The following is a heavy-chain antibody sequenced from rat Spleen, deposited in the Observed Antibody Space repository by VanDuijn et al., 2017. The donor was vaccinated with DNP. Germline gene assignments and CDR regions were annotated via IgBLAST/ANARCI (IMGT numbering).Heavy chain of an antibody. CDR2: ITSGRAVT. D-gene: IGHD5-1*01. J-gene: IGHJ3*01. CDR1: GFTFSYYW. Sequence: EVQLVESGGDLVQPGKSLKLSCVASGFTFSYYWMTWIRQVPGKGLEWIASITSGRAVTSYPDSVKGRFTISRDDAKNTLYLQMNSLRSEDTATYYCARDRTGTWFAYWGQGTLVTVSS. CDR3: ARDRTGTWFAY. V-gene: IGHV5-31*01.